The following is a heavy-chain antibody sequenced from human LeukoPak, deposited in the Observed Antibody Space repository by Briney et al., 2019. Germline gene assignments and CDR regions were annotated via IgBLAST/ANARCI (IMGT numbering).Heavy chain of an antibody. CDR3: ARGPYCSSTSCYDLFHYYYMDV. J-gene: IGHJ6*03. CDR1: GYTFTSYY. Sequence: ASVKVSCKASGYTFTSYYMHWVRQAPRQGLEWMGIINPSGGSTSYAQKFQGRVTMTRDMSTSTVYMELSSLRSEDTAVYYCARGPYCSSTSCYDLFHYYYMDVWGKGTTVTISS. V-gene: IGHV1-46*01. CDR2: INPSGGST. D-gene: IGHD2-2*01.